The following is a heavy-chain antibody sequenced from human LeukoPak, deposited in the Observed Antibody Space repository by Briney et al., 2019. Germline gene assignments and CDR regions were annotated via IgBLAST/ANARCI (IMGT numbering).Heavy chain of an antibody. J-gene: IGHJ4*02. CDR3: AREEEGIVVVPAAPDY. V-gene: IGHV3-48*04. Sequence: GGSLRLSCAASGFTFSSYSMNWVRQAPGKGLEWVSYISISGNMIYYADSVKGRFTISRDNAKNSLYLQMNSLRAEDTAVYYCAREEEGIVVVPAAPDYWGQGTMVTVSS. D-gene: IGHD2-2*01. CDR1: GFTFSSYS. CDR2: ISISGNMI.